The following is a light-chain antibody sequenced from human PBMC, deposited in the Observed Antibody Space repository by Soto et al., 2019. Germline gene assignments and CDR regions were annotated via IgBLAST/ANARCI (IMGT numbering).Light chain of an antibody. Sequence: QSALTQPASVSGSPGQSITISCTGNSSDVGAYNYVSWYQQHPGKAPKLMIYDVSNRPSGVSNRFSGSKSGNTASLTISGLQAEDEGDYYCNSYTRSSSVVFGGGTKLTVL. V-gene: IGLV2-14*03. J-gene: IGLJ2*01. CDR2: DVS. CDR3: NSYTRSSSVV. CDR1: SSDVGAYNY.